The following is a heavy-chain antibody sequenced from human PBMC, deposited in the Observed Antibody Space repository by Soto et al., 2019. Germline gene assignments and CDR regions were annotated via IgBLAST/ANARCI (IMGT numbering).Heavy chain of an antibody. CDR3: AIARNRYFDY. CDR1: CGSMTTGSYF. J-gene: IGHJ4*02. CDR2: VFRSGSV. V-gene: IGHV4-61*01. Sequence: SETLSLTCNFSCGSMTTGSYFWSWIRQPPGKGLEWIGYVFRSGSVNYSPSFKSRVTISIDTSKNQFSLMLKSVTAADTAVYFCAIARNRYFDYWGQGALVTVSS. D-gene: IGHD1-1*01.